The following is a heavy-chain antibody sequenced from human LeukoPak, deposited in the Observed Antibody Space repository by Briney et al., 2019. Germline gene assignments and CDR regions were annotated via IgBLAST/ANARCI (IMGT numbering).Heavy chain of an antibody. V-gene: IGHV4-39*01. Sequence: SETLSLTCTVSGGSISSDNYYWGWVRQPPGKGLEWIANVYYSGSTYYNPSLKSRVTISVDTSKNQFSLKLSSVTAADTAVYYCASAGYSSSWYTDAFDIWGQGTMVTVSS. J-gene: IGHJ3*02. CDR3: ASAGYSSSWYTDAFDI. D-gene: IGHD6-13*01. CDR1: GGSISSDNYY. CDR2: VYYSGST.